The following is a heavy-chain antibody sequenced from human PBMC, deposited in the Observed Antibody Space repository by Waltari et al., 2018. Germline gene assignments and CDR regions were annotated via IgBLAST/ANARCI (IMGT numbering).Heavy chain of an antibody. V-gene: IGHV1-18*01. CDR1: GYPFTSYG. Sequence: QVQLVQSGAEVKKPGASVTVSCKASGYPFTSYGISWVRQAPGQGLEWMGWISAYNGNTNYAQKLQGRVTMTTDTSTSTAYMELRSLRSDDTAVYYCAREWFGELPPYYYYGMDVWGQGTTVTVSS. CDR3: AREWFGELPPYYYYGMDV. J-gene: IGHJ6*02. CDR2: ISAYNGNT. D-gene: IGHD3-10*01.